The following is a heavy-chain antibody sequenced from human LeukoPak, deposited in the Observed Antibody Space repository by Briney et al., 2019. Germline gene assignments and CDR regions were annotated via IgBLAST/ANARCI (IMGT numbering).Heavy chain of an antibody. CDR3: AKRGVVIRVILVGFHKEAYYFDF. CDR1: GLTLSNYG. D-gene: IGHD3-22*01. CDR2: ISESGGST. Sequence: GGSLRLSCAVSGLTLSNYGMSWVRQAPGKGLEWVAGISESGGSTNYADSVKGRFTISGDNPKNTLYLQMNSLRAEDTAVYFCAKRGVVIRVILVGFHKEAYYFDFWGQGALVTVSS. J-gene: IGHJ4*02. V-gene: IGHV3-23*01.